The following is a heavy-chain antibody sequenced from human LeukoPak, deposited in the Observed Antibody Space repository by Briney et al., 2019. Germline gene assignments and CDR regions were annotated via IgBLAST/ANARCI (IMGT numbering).Heavy chain of an antibody. Sequence: SETLSLTCTVSGGSISSSSYYWGWIRQPPGKGLEWIGSIYYSGSTYYNPSLKSRVTISVDTSKNQFSLKLSSVTAADTAVYYCARREYDFWSGQTYYFDYWGQGTLVTVSS. CDR3: ARREYDFWSGQTYYFDY. CDR2: IYYSGST. CDR1: GGSISSSSYY. V-gene: IGHV4-39*07. J-gene: IGHJ4*02. D-gene: IGHD3-3*01.